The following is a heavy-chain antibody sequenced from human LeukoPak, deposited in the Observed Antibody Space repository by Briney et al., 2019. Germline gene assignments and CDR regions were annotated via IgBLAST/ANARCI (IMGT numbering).Heavy chain of an antibody. V-gene: IGHV1-69*04. D-gene: IGHD2-2*01. CDR2: IIPILGIA. J-gene: IGHJ6*02. CDR1: GGTFSSYA. CDR3: ARSVSPAAIHSNYYYYGMDV. Sequence: SVKVSCKASGGTFSSYAISWVRQAPGQGLEWMGRIIPILGIANYAQKFQGRVTITADKSTSTAYMELSSLRSEDTAVYYCARSVSPAAIHSNYYYYGMDVWGQGATVTVSS.